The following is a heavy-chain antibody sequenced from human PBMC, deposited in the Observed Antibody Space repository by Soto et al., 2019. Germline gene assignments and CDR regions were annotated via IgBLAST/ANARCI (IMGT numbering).Heavy chain of an antibody. D-gene: IGHD6-19*01. V-gene: IGHV3-23*01. Sequence: VGSLRLSCAASGFTFSDYGMSWVRQAPGKGLEWVSAISGSGAETYYADYVKGRFTISRDNSKNTLYLQMNTLRAEDTAVYYCAKELSQSAAYFYYFYGMDVWGQGTTVTVSS. CDR2: ISGSGAET. J-gene: IGHJ6*02. CDR1: GFTFSDYG. CDR3: AKELSQSAAYFYYFYGMDV.